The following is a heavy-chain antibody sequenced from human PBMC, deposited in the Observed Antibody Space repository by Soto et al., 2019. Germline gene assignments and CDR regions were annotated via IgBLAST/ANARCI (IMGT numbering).Heavy chain of an antibody. CDR3: ARSGYDSSGYYLTFNWFDP. V-gene: IGHV1-69*06. J-gene: IGHJ5*02. D-gene: IGHD3-22*01. Sequence: QVQLVQSGAEVKKPGSSVMVSCKASGGTFSSYAISWVRQAPGQGLEWMGGIIPIFGTANYAQKFQGRVTITADKSTSTAYMELSSLRSEDTAVYYCARSGYDSSGYYLTFNWFDPWGQGTLVTVSS. CDR2: IIPIFGTA. CDR1: GGTFSSYA.